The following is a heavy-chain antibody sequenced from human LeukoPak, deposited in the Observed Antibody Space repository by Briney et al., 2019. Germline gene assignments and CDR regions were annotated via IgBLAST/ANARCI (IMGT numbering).Heavy chain of an antibody. J-gene: IGHJ6*02. Sequence: PGGSLRLSCAASGFTVSSNYMSWVRQAPGKGLEWVSVIYSGGSTYYADSVKGRFTISRDNSKNTLYLQMNSLRAEDTAVYYCARDGNHYDSYYGMDVWGQGTTVTVSS. D-gene: IGHD1-1*01. CDR1: GFTVSSNY. V-gene: IGHV3-53*01. CDR2: IYSGGST. CDR3: ARDGNHYDSYYGMDV.